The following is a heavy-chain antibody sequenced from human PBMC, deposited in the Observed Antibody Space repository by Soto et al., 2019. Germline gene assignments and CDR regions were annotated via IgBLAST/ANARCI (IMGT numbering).Heavy chain of an antibody. CDR2: ISGSGGIT. D-gene: IGHD3-10*01. CDR1: GXTFSSYA. J-gene: IGHJ6*03. CDR3: AKADDGSLPYYYYYYYMDV. Sequence: PAGSPRLSCAASGXTFSSYAMSWARQAQEKGLEGVSAISGSGGITHYADSVKGRFTISRDNSKNTLYLQVNSLRAEDTAVYYCAKADDGSLPYYYYYYYMDVWGKGTTVTVSS. V-gene: IGHV3-23*01.